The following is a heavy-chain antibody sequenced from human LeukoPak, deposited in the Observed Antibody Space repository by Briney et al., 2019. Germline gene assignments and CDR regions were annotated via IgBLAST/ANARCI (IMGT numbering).Heavy chain of an antibody. CDR2: IIPILGIA. J-gene: IGHJ4*02. D-gene: IGHD6-19*01. CDR1: GGTFSSYA. CDR3: ARDYNGGWSEVPYYFDY. Sequence: SVKVSCKASGGTFSSYAISWVRHAPGQGLEWMGRIIPILGIANYAQKFQGRVTITADKSTSTAYMELSSLRSEDTAVYYCARDYNGGWSEVPYYFDYWGQGTLVTVSS. V-gene: IGHV1-69*04.